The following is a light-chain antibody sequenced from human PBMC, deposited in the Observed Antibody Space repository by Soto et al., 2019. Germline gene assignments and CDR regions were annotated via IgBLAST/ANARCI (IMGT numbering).Light chain of an antibody. CDR3: PSYDSSLSGSGVV. CDR1: SSNIGAGYD. V-gene: IGLV1-40*01. Sequence: QSVLTQPPSVSGAPGQRVTISCTGSSSNIGAGYDVHWYQQLPGTAPKLLIYGNSNRPSGVPDRFSGSKSGTSASLAINGLQAEDQADYYCPSYDSSLSGSGVVFGGGTKLTVL. CDR2: GNS. J-gene: IGLJ2*01.